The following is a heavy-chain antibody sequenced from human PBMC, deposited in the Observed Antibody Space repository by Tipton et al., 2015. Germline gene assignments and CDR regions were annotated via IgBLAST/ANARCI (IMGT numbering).Heavy chain of an antibody. D-gene: IGHD2-8*01. CDR3: ARGKQVYASYYGMDV. J-gene: IGHJ6*02. V-gene: IGHV3-74*01. Sequence: SLRLSCAASGFTFSSYWMHWVRQSAAKGLEWVSRISSDGITTSYAGSVKDRFTILRDNTKDTLSLQMNSLRAEDTAVYYCARGKQVYASYYGMDVWGQGTTVTVSS. CDR2: ISSDGITT. CDR1: GFTFSSYW.